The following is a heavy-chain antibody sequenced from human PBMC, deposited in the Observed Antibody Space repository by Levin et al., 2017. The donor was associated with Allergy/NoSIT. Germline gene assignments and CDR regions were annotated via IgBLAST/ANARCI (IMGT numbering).Heavy chain of an antibody. CDR2: ISRDGSDI. CDR1: GFTFSAYW. D-gene: IGHD1-26*01. CDR3: AGEGASY. J-gene: IGHJ4*02. Sequence: GGSLRLSCEASGFTFSAYWMHWVRQAPGKGLVWVSGISRDGSDIQYADSVKGRFTVSRDNARNTVYLQMNSLRAEDTAVYYCAGEGASYWGQGTPVTVSS. V-gene: IGHV3-74*01.